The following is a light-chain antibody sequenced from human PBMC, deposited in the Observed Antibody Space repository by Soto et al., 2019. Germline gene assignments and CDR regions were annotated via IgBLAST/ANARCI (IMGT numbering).Light chain of an antibody. Sequence: DIQLTQSPSFLSASVGDRVTITCRASQGISSYLAWYQQQPEKAPKLLIFATSRLQTGVPSRFSGSGSGTEFTLTISSLQPEDFATYYCQQVHSFPLTFGPGTKVDIK. CDR1: QGISSY. J-gene: IGKJ3*01. V-gene: IGKV1-9*01. CDR3: QQVHSFPLT. CDR2: ATS.